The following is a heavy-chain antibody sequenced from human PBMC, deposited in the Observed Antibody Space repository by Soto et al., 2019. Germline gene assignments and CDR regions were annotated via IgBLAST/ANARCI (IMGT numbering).Heavy chain of an antibody. CDR2: IDYSGST. V-gene: IGHV4-61*01. D-gene: IGHD6-25*01. CDR3: AIRLAAARFDP. Sequence: SETLSLTCTVSGGSVSSGSYYWSWIRQPPGKGLEWIGYIDYSGSTKYNPSLKSRVTISVDTSKNQFSLKLSSVTAADTAVYYCAIRLAAARFDPWGQGTLVTVSS. J-gene: IGHJ5*02. CDR1: GGSVSSGSYY.